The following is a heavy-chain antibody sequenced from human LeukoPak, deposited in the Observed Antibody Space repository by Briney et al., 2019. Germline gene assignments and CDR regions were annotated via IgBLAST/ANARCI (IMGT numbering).Heavy chain of an antibody. J-gene: IGHJ4*02. CDR2: IYYSGST. V-gene: IGHV4-59*01. Sequence: SETLSLTCTVSGFSISSYYWSWLRQPPGKGLEWLGYIYYSGSTNYNPSLKSRVTISVDTSKNQFSLKLSSVTAADTAVYYCARTRLETDEFYFDYWGQGTLVTVSS. D-gene: IGHD3-10*01. CDR1: GFSISSYY. CDR3: ARTRLETDEFYFDY.